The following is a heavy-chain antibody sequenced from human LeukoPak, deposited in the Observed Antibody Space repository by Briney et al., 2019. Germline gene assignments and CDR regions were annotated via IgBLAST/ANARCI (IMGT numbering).Heavy chain of an antibody. Sequence: SETLSLTCTVSGGSISSYYWSWIRQPPGKGLEWIGYIYYSGSTNYNPSLKSRVTISVDTSKNQFSLKLSSVTAADTAVYYCAREVGVTPNFDYWGQGTLVTVSS. CDR1: GGSISSYY. CDR3: AREVGVTPNFDY. CDR2: IYYSGST. V-gene: IGHV4-59*12. J-gene: IGHJ4*02. D-gene: IGHD1-26*01.